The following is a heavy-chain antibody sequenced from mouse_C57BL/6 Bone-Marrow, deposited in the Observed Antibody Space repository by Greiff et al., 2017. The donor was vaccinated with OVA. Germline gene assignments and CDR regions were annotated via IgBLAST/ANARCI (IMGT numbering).Heavy chain of an antibody. D-gene: IGHD1-1*01. Sequence: VKLMESGPGLVAPSQSLSITCTVSGFSLTSYAISWVRQPPGKGLEWLGVIWTGGGTNYNSALKSRLSISKDNSKSQVFLKMNSRQTDDTARYYCARVYYGSTLYYFDYWGQGTTLTVSS. V-gene: IGHV2-9-1*01. CDR1: GFSLTSYA. CDR2: IWTGGGT. CDR3: ARVYYGSTLYYFDY. J-gene: IGHJ2*01.